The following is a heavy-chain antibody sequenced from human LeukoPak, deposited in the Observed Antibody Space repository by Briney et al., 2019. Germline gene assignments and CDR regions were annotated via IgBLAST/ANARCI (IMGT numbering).Heavy chain of an antibody. CDR3: VRDHLITMVRGVRLAMDV. CDR1: GFTFSSYG. V-gene: IGHV3-33*01. D-gene: IGHD3-10*01. J-gene: IGHJ6*02. CDR2: IWYDGSNK. Sequence: GGSLRLSCAASGFTFSSYGMHWVRQAPGKGLGWVAVIWYDGSNKYYADSVKGRFTISRDNSKNTLYLQMNSLRAEDTAVYYCVRDHLITMVRGVRLAMDVWGQGTTVTVSS.